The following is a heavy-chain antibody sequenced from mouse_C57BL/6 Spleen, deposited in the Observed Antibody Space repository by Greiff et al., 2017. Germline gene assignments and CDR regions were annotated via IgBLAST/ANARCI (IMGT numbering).Heavy chain of an antibody. J-gene: IGHJ2*01. CDR3: ARIGLYDYDVDY. CDR2: IDPEDGET. CDR1: GFNIKDYY. V-gene: IGHV14-2*01. Sequence: EVKLVESGAELVKPGASVKLSCTASGFNIKDYYMHWVKQRTEQGLEWIGRIDPEDGETKYAPKFKGKATVTADTSSNTAYLQLSSRTSEDTAVDYCARIGLYDYDVDYWGQGTTLTVSS. D-gene: IGHD2-4*01.